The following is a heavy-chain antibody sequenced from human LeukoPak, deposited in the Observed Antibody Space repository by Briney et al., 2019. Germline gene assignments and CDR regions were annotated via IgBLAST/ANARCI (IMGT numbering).Heavy chain of an antibody. CDR2: ISSSGTTI. V-gene: IGHV3-11*04. D-gene: IGHD4/OR15-4a*01. Sequence: PGGSLRLSCAASGFTFGDYYMTWIRQAPGKGLEWVSYISSSGTTIYYADSVKGRFTISCDNAKNSLYLQMDSLRAEETAVYFCARGVTMVVSSRAFDLWAQGTLVTVSS. CDR1: GFTFGDYY. CDR3: ARGVTMVVSSRAFDL. J-gene: IGHJ3*01.